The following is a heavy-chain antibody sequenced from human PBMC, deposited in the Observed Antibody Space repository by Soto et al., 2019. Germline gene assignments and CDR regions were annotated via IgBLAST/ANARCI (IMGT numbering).Heavy chain of an antibody. CDR1: GGTFSSYT. V-gene: IGHV1-69*08. Sequence: QVQLVQSGAEVKKPGSSVKVSCKASGGTFSSYTISWVRQAPGQGLEWMGRIIPILGIANDAQKFQGRVTITADKSTSTAYMELSRLRSEDTAVYYCARDRYGYYDRSGYGDYWGQGTLVTVSS. CDR3: ARDRYGYYDRSGYGDY. J-gene: IGHJ4*02. D-gene: IGHD3-22*01. CDR2: IIPILGIA.